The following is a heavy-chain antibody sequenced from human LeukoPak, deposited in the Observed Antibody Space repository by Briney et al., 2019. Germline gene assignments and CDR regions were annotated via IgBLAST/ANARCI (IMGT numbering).Heavy chain of an antibody. CDR2: VQPDGSAK. J-gene: IGHJ1*01. V-gene: IGHV3-7*01. CDR1: GFTFRSNW. Sequence: GGSLRLSCAASGFTFRSNWMNWVRQAPGKGLEWVAHVQPDGSAKIYADSVKGRLTISRDNAKDSVYLQMNSLRVEDTAVYYCARDFFGWSSLGHWGQGTLVTVSS. D-gene: IGHD6-19*01. CDR3: ARDFFGWSSLGH.